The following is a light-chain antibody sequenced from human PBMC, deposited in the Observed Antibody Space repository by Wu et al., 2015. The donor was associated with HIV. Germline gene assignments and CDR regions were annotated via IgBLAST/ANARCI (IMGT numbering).Light chain of an antibody. CDR3: QQYYNYPPT. J-gene: IGKJ1*01. CDR1: QGISTF. V-gene: IGKV1-8*01. Sequence: AIRMTHSPSSLSASTGDRVNITCRASQGISTFLAWYQQKPGKAPNLLIYGASTLQTGVPSRFSGSGSGTDFTLSISCLQSEDFATYYCQQYYNYPPTFGQGTKVEIK. CDR2: GAS.